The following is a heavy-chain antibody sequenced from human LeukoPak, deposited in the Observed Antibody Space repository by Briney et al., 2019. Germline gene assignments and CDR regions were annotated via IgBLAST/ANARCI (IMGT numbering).Heavy chain of an antibody. J-gene: IGHJ5*02. V-gene: IGHV4-59*11. Sequence: SETLSLTCAVSGGSISSHYWSWIRQPPGKGPEWIGYLDYSGTTNYNPSLKSRVTISVDTSKSQFSLKLSSVTAADTAVYYCARGLLWFGDWDNWFDPWGQGTLVTVSS. CDR1: GGSISSHY. CDR2: LDYSGTT. D-gene: IGHD3-10*01. CDR3: ARGLLWFGDWDNWFDP.